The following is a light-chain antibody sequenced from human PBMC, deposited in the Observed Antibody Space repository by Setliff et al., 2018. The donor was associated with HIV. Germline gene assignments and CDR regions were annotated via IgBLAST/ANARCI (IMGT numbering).Light chain of an antibody. CDR2: YDS. Sequence: SYELTQPHSVSVATGQTASITCGGNNIGSKSVHWYQQKPGQAPVLVIYYDSDRPSGIPERFSGSNSGNTATLTISRVEAGDEADYYCQVWDSSSDHYVFGTGTKVTVL. V-gene: IGLV3-21*04. CDR3: QVWDSSSDHYV. CDR1: NIGSKS. J-gene: IGLJ1*01.